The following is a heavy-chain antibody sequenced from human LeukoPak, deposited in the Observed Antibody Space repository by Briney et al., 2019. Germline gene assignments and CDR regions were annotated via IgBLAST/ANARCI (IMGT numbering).Heavy chain of an antibody. CDR2: IYYSGST. Sequence: PSETLSLTCAVYGGSFSGYYWSWIRQPPGKGLEWIGYIYYSGSTNYNPSLKSRVTISVDTSKNQFSLKLSSVTAADTAVYYCARVLGYCSSTSCYGGPDYYGMDVWGKGTTVTVSS. CDR3: ARVLGYCSSTSCYGGPDYYGMDV. J-gene: IGHJ6*04. V-gene: IGHV4-59*01. D-gene: IGHD2-2*01. CDR1: GGSFSGYY.